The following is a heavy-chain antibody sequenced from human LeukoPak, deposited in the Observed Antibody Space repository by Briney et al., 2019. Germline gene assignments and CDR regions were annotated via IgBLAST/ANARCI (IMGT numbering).Heavy chain of an antibody. CDR3: ARDYAFDI. CDR1: GGSISSYY. Sequence: SETLSLTCTVSGGSISSYYWSWIWQPPGKGLEWIGYIYYIGSTNYNPSLKSRVTISVDTSKNQFSLKLSSVTAADTAVYYCARDYAFDIWGQGTMVTVSS. V-gene: IGHV4-59*01. CDR2: IYYIGST. J-gene: IGHJ3*02.